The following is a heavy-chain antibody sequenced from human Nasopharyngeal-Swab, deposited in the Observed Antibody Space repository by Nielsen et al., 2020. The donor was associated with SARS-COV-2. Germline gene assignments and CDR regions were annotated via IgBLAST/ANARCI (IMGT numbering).Heavy chain of an antibody. J-gene: IGHJ6*03. D-gene: IGHD6-6*01. Sequence: WVRQAPGQGLEWMGWISAYNGNTNYAQKLQGRVTMTTDTSTSTAYMELRSLRSGDTAVYYCARVSREIEYSSSLYYYYYYMDVWGKGTTVTVSS. CDR2: ISAYNGNT. V-gene: IGHV1-18*01. CDR3: ARVSREIEYSSSLYYYYYYMDV.